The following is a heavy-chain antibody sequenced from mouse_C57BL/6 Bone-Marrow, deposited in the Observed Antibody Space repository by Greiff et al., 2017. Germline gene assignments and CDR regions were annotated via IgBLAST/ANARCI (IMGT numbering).Heavy chain of an antibody. J-gene: IGHJ2*01. V-gene: IGHV1-5*01. D-gene: IGHD1-1*01. Sequence: EVQLQQSGTVLARPGASVKMSCKTSGYTFTSYWMHWVKQRPGQGLEWIGDIYPGNSDTSYNQKFKGKAKLTAVTSASTAYMELSSLTNEDSAVYYCTKRVVATNYFDDWGQGTTLTVSS. CDR3: TKRVVATNYFDD. CDR2: IYPGNSDT. CDR1: GYTFTSYW.